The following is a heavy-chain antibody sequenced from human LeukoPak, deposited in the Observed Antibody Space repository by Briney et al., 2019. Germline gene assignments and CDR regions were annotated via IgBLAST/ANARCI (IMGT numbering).Heavy chain of an antibody. CDR1: GFTFSSYA. CDR3: AREGSMSGWPHTFDY. CDR2: ISYDGSNK. V-gene: IGHV3-30-3*01. D-gene: IGHD6-19*01. Sequence: GRSLRLSCAASGFTFSSYAMHWVRQAPGKGLEWVAVISYDGSNKYYADSVKGRFTISRDNSKNTLYLQMNSLRSEDTAVYYCAREGSMSGWPHTFDYWGQGTLVTVSS. J-gene: IGHJ4*02.